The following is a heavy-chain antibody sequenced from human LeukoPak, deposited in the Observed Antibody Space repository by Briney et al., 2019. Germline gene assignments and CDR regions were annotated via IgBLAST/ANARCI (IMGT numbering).Heavy chain of an antibody. D-gene: IGHD2-21*02. Sequence: TGGSLRLSCAASGFTVSSNYMSWVRQAPGKGLEWVSVIYSGGSTHNADPVKGRFTISRDNSKNTLYLQMNSLRVEDTAVFYCAKERGVTADLDYWGQGTLVTVSS. CDR2: IYSGGST. V-gene: IGHV3-53*05. CDR1: GFTVSSNY. J-gene: IGHJ4*02. CDR3: AKERGVTADLDY.